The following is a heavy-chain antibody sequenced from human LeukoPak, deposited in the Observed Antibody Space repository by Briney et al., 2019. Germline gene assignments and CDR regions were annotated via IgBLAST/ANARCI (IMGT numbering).Heavy chain of an antibody. CDR2: ISDDSSFT. J-gene: IGHJ4*02. CDR3: AKGRCSGVGCDSFHS. Sequence: GGSLRLSCVASGLSFRSYAMNWVRQAPGKGLECISTISDDSSFTYYADSVKGRSAISRDDPKNTLYLQMNNLKVEDTAVYYCAKGRCSGVGCDSFHSWGQGALVTVSS. V-gene: IGHV3-23*01. D-gene: IGHD2-15*01. CDR1: GLSFRSYA.